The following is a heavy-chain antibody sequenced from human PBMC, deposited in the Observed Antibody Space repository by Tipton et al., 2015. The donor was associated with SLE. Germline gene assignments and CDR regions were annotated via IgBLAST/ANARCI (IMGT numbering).Heavy chain of an antibody. CDR3: TIEYSSSDAFDF. V-gene: IGHV3-11*04. CDR1: GFNFSDYY. J-gene: IGHJ4*02. D-gene: IGHD6-6*01. Sequence: SLRLSCAGSGFNFSDYYMNWVRQAPGKGLEWVSYISGSGTNKYYADSVKGRFTISRDNAKNSLYLQMNSLRAEDTALYYCTIEYSSSDAFDFWGQGTLVTVSS. CDR2: ISGSGTNK.